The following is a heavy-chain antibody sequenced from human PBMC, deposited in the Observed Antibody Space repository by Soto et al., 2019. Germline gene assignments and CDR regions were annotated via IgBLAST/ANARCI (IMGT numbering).Heavy chain of an antibody. CDR3: ARDSRAARPLYYYGMDV. CDR1: GGTFSSYA. V-gene: IGHV1-69*06. J-gene: IGHJ6*02. D-gene: IGHD6-6*01. Sequence: SVKVSCKASGGTFSSYAISWVRQAPGQGLEWMGGIIPIFGTANYAQKFQGRVTITADKSTSTAYMELSSLRSEDTAVYYCARDSRAARPLYYYGMDVWGQGTTVTVSS. CDR2: IIPIFGTA.